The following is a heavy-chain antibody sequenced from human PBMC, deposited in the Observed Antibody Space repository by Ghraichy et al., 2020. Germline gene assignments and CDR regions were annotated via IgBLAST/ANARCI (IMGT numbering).Heavy chain of an antibody. CDR3: ARGQQLVSSYFDY. V-gene: IGHV1-69*13. CDR1: GGTFSSYT. Sequence: SLKVSCKASGGTFSSYTITWVRLAPGQGLEWMGGIIPIIATAIYAQKFQGRVTITADESTGTAYMELSSLRSEDTAVYYCARGQQLVSSYFDYWGQGTLVTVSS. CDR2: IIPIIATA. D-gene: IGHD6-6*01. J-gene: IGHJ4*02.